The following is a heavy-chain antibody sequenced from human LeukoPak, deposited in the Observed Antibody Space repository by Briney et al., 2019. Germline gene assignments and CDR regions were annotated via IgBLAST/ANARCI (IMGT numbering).Heavy chain of an antibody. CDR1: NGSISNYF. V-gene: IGHV4-59*01. J-gene: IGHJ3*02. Sequence: SETLSLTCTVSNGSISNYFWSWIRQPPGKGLEWIGYVHHSGTANYNPSLMSRVNISIDTSEHRLSLKLSSVTAADTALYYCASLGGYYESSSYSQLDAFDIWGQGTMVTVSS. D-gene: IGHD3-22*01. CDR3: ASLGGYYESSSYSQLDAFDI. CDR2: VHHSGTA.